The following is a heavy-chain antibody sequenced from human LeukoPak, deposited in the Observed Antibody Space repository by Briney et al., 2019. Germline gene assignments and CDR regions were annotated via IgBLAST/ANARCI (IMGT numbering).Heavy chain of an antibody. CDR1: GYTFTSYG. CDR3: ARGSYDFWRGFTPTWVDP. CDR2: IGAYNGNT. V-gene: IGHV1-18*01. D-gene: IGHD3-3*01. J-gene: IGHJ5*02. Sequence: GASVKVSCKASGYTFTSYGISWVRQAPGQGLEWMGWIGAYNGNTNYAQKLQGRVTMTTDTSTSTAYMELRSLRSDDTAVYYCARGSYDFWRGFTPTWVDPWGQGTLVTVSS.